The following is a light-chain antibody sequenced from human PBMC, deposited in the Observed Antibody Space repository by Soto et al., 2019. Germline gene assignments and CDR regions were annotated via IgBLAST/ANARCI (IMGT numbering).Light chain of an antibody. CDR1: SSNIGGNS. Sequence: QSALTQPPSVSAARGQRVTISCSGSSSNIGGNSVSWYQQLPGTAPKLLIYDDDKRPSGIPDRFSGSKSGTSATLGITGFQTGDEADYYCGSWDSSLSAYVFGTGTKVTVL. J-gene: IGLJ1*01. CDR3: GSWDSSLSAYV. CDR2: DDD. V-gene: IGLV1-51*01.